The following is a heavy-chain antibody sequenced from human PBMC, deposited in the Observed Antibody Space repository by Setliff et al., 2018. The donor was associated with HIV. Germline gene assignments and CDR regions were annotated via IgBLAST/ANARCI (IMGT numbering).Heavy chain of an antibody. CDR2: IDPNGGAT. V-gene: IGHV1-46*01. CDR3: ARAGGGATDQAFDI. J-gene: IGHJ3*02. D-gene: IGHD2-2*01. CDR1: GYTFTSYF. Sequence: ASVKVSCKAFGYTFTSYFLHWLRQAPGQGLEWLGIIDPNGGATNNAQKLQGRLTVTTDTSTGTLYMELSNLRSDDSAVYYCARAGGGATDQAFDIWGQGTMVTV.